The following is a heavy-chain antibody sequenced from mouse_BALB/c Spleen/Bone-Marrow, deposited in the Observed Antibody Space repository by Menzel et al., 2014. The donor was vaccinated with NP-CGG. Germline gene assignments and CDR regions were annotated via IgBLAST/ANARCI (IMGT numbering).Heavy chain of an antibody. D-gene: IGHD1-3*01. J-gene: IGHJ4*01. CDR3: TGGKDYYAMDY. Sequence: EVQLQQSGTVLARPGASVKMSCKASGYTFTSYWMHWVKQRPGQGLEWTGAIYPGNSDTSYNQKFKGKAKLTAVTSTSTAYMELSSLTNEDSAVYYCTGGKDYYAMDYWGQGTSVTVSS. V-gene: IGHV1-5*01. CDR2: IYPGNSDT. CDR1: GYTFTSYW.